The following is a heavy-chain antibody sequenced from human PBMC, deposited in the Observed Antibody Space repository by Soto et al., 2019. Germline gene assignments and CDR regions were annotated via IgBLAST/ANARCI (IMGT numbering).Heavy chain of an antibody. D-gene: IGHD2-15*01. CDR2: IYYSGST. CDR1: GGSISSGGYY. V-gene: IGHV4-31*03. J-gene: IGHJ6*02. CDR3: ARDRRGCSGGSCYGQRYYYYYYGMDV. Sequence: SETLSLTCTVSGGSISSGGYYWSWIRQHPGKGLEWIGYIYYSGSTYYNPSLKSRVTISVDTSKNQFSLKLSSVTAADTAVYYCARDRRGCSGGSCYGQRYYYYYYGMDVWGQGTTVTVSS.